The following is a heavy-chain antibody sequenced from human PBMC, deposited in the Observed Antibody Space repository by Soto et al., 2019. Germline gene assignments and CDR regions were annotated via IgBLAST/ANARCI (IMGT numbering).Heavy chain of an antibody. D-gene: IGHD3-22*01. J-gene: IGHJ4*02. CDR3: ARDVEYYDSSGPDY. CDR1: GFTFSSYG. V-gene: IGHV3-33*01. Sequence: GGSLRLSCAASGFTFSSYGMHWVRQAPGKGLEWVAVIWYDGSNKYYADSVKGRFTISRDNSKNTLYLQMNSLRAEDTAVYYCARDVEYYDSSGPDYWGQGTLVTVSS. CDR2: IWYDGSNK.